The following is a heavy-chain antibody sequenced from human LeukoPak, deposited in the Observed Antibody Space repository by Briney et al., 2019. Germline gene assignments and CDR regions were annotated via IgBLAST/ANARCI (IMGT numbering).Heavy chain of an antibody. CDR1: GASISSSGSY. Sequence: SETLSLTCTVSGASISSSGSYWGWIRQPPGKGLEWIGTIPFSGSTYYNPSLKSRVTISVDTSKNQFSLKLNSVTAADTAVYYCARHFDFWGQGTLVTVSS. CDR2: IPFSGST. J-gene: IGHJ4*02. V-gene: IGHV4-39*01. CDR3: ARHFDF.